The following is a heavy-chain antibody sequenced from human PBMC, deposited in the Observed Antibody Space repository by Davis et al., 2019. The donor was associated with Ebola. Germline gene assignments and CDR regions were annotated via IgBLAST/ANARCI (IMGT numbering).Heavy chain of an antibody. J-gene: IGHJ4*02. CDR1: GGSISSRNYS. D-gene: IGHD5-24*01. V-gene: IGHV4-39*01. CDR2: TYYSGSA. CDR3: ARHPGDGYSEFDY. Sequence: PSETLSLTCTVSGGSISSRNYSWGWVRQPPGKGLEWTGSTYYSGSAYYTPSLKSRVTMSVDTSKTQFSLKLTSVTAADTAVYYCARHPGDGYSEFDYWGQGTLVTVSS.